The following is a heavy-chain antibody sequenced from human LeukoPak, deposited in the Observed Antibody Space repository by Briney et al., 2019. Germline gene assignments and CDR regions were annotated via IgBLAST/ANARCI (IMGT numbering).Heavy chain of an antibody. D-gene: IGHD3-3*01. CDR3: ARVPVWSGFDV. CDR2: INPNSGGT. V-gene: IGHV1-2*06. Sequence: ASVKVSCKASGYTFTGYYMHWGRQAPGQGGEGMGRINPNSGGTNYAQKFQGRVNITRETAISTAYMELSRLRSDDTAVYYCARVPVWSGFDVWGKGTTVTVSS. J-gene: IGHJ6*04. CDR1: GYTFTGYY.